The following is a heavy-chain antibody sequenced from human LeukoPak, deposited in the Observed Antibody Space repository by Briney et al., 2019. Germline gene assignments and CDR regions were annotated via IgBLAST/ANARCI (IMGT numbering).Heavy chain of an antibody. CDR2: VHLDGRT. D-gene: IGHD3-22*01. Sequence: SETLSLTCEVSGGSVTSTNLWTWVRPPPGKGLEWIGEVHLDGRTNYTPSLKSRLIMSVDLPENHISLKLSSVTAADTAVYYAGGGGYYRPFDHWGQGTLVTVSS. V-gene: IGHV4-4*02. CDR3: GGGGYYRPFDH. CDR1: GGSVTSTNL. J-gene: IGHJ4*02.